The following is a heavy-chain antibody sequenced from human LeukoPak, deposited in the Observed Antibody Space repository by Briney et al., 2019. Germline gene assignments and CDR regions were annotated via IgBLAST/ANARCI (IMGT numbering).Heavy chain of an antibody. CDR1: GFTFTNYW. V-gene: IGHV3-7*01. CDR3: ARVGAWELQRVFEY. D-gene: IGHD1-26*01. J-gene: IGHJ4*02. CDR2: IHKAGSES. Sequence: PGGSLTLSCAASGFTFTNYWMTWVRHVPGTGLECVANIHKAGSESYYVDSVKGRFAISRDNAKNSLYLQLSSLRVEDTAVYYCARVGAWELQRVFEYWGQGTLVTVSS.